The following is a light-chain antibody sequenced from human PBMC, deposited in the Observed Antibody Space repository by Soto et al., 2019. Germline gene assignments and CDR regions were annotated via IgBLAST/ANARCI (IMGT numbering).Light chain of an antibody. CDR2: DAS. CDR1: QSVSSW. J-gene: IGKJ4*02. V-gene: IGKV1-5*01. CDR3: QHYNNFSRT. Sequence: QKIQPATSLSQTVKHRVTITCRTSQSVSSWLAWYQQKPGKAPKLLIYDASNLESGVPARFSGSGSGTEFTLTISSLQPEDFATYYCQHYNNFSRTFGGGTKVDIK.